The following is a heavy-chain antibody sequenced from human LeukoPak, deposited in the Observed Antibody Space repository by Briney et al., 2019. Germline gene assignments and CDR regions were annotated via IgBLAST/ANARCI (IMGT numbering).Heavy chain of an antibody. V-gene: IGHV3-7*01. CDR1: GFSFSSYW. CDR3: ARAEYYYGSGSYYYYYMDV. D-gene: IGHD3-10*01. J-gene: IGHJ6*03. Sequence: GGSLRLSCAASGFSFSSYWMSWVRQAPGKGLEWVANIKQDGGEKYYVDSVKGRFTISRDNAKNSLYLQMNSLRAEDTAVYYCARAEYYYGSGSYYYYYMDVWGKGTTVTVSS. CDR2: IKQDGGEK.